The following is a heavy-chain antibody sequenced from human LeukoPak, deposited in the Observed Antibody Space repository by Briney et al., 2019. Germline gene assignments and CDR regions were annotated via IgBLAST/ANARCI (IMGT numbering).Heavy chain of an antibody. CDR3: ARLLYSYAPKPNYFDY. V-gene: IGHV4-31*03. J-gene: IGHJ4*02. CDR1: GTGSIISGGHY. CDR2: IYYSGST. D-gene: IGHD5-18*01. Sequence: SETLSLTCTVSGTGSIISGGHYWSWIRQHPGKGLEWLGYIYYSGSTYYNPSLKSRLSISVDTSKNQLSLNLNSVTAADTAVYYCARLLYSYAPKPNYFDYWGQGTLVTVSS.